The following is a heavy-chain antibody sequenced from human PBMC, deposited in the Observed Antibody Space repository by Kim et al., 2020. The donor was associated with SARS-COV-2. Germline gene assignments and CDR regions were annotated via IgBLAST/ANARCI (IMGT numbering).Heavy chain of an antibody. Sequence: YYADSVKGRFTISRDNSKSTLYLQMNSLRAEDTAVYYCAKDDAVAATGDYWGQGTLVTVSS. CDR3: AKDDAVAATGDY. D-gene: IGHD6-19*01. V-gene: IGHV3-30*02. J-gene: IGHJ4*02.